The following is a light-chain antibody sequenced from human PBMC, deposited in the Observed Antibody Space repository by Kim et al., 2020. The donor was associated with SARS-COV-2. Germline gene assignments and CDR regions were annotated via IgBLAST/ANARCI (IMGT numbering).Light chain of an antibody. CDR3: QQYGSSPMYT. V-gene: IGKV3-20*01. Sequence: PGEWATLSCRASQSVSSSYLAWYQQKPGQAPRLLIYGASSRATGIPDRFSGSGSGTDFTLTISRLEPEDFAVYYCQQYGSSPMYTFGQGTKLEIK. J-gene: IGKJ2*01. CDR1: QSVSSSY. CDR2: GAS.